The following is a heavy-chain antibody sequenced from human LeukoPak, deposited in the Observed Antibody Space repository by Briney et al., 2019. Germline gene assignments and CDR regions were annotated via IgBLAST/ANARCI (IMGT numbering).Heavy chain of an antibody. CDR1: GFTFSSYA. CDR2: ISYDGSNK. J-gene: IGHJ2*01. Sequence: GGSLRLSCAASGFTFSSYAMSWVRQAPGKGLEWVAVISYDGSNKYYADSVKGRFTISRDNSKNTLYLQMNSLRAEDTAVYYCAKSGVVWGSYRYSGEYFDLWGRGTLVTVSS. V-gene: IGHV3-30*18. CDR3: AKSGVVWGSYRYSGEYFDL. D-gene: IGHD3-16*02.